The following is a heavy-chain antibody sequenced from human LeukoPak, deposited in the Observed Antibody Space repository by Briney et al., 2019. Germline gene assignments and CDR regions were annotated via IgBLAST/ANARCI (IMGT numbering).Heavy chain of an antibody. J-gene: IGHJ3*02. CDR2: IYYSGSA. V-gene: IGHV4-39*01. Sequence: RPSETLSLTCTVSGGSISSSSYYWGWIRQPPGKGLEWIGSIYYSGSAYYNPSLKSRVTISVATSKNQFSLKLSSVTAAYTAVYYCARTFKSYYYDSSGYLDAFDIWGQGTMVTVSS. D-gene: IGHD3-22*01. CDR3: ARTFKSYYYDSSGYLDAFDI. CDR1: GGSISSSSYY.